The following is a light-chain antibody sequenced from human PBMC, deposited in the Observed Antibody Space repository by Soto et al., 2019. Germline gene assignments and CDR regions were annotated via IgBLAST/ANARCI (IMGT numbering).Light chain of an antibody. V-gene: IGLV2-14*01. CDR2: EVS. J-gene: IGLJ1*01. Sequence: QSVLTQPASVSGSPGQSITISCTGTSSDYVSWFQHHPGKAPKLMIYEVSYRPSGVSNRFSGSKSGNTASLTISGLQADDGADYYCTSYRSGRTRVFGSGTKVTV. CDR1: SSDY. CDR3: TSYRSGRTRV.